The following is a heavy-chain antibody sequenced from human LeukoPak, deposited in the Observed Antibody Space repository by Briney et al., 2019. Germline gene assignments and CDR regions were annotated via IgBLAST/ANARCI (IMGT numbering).Heavy chain of an antibody. J-gene: IGHJ4*02. CDR1: GFPHTTYW. V-gene: IGHV3-7*01. D-gene: IGHD3-10*01. Sequence: GESLRLSCAASGFPHTTYWMSWVRQSPRKGVEWVGNINQDGTEKYYVDSVKGRFTISRDNAKNTLYLQINSLRVEDTAIYYCVKVAKYYYGSETYYFFEHWGQGTPVTASS. CDR2: INQDGTEK. CDR3: VKVAKYYYGSETYYFFEH.